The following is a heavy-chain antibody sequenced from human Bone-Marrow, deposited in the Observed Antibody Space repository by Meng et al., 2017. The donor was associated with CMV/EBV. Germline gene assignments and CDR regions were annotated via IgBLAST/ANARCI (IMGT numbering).Heavy chain of an antibody. V-gene: IGHV3-7*01. D-gene: IGHD6-19*01. CDR2: IKQDGSEK. Sequence: GESLKISCAASGFTFSSYWMSWVRQAPGKGLEWVANIKQDGSEKYYVDSVKGRFTISRDNAKNSLYLQMNSLRAEDTAVYYCTTDSGFDYWGQGTLVTVSS. J-gene: IGHJ4*02. CDR3: TTDSGFDY. CDR1: GFTFSSYW.